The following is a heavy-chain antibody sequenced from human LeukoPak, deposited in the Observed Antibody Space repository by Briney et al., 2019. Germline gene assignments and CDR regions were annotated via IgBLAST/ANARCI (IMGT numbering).Heavy chain of an antibody. Sequence: PGGSLRLSCAASGFSFSNYVMYWVRQAPRKGLEWVAVISYDGNNKYYADSVKGRFTISRDNSKNTLYLQMSSLRGEDTAVYYRAKGLQVAEPPDYWGQGILVTVSS. CDR3: AKGLQVAEPPDY. J-gene: IGHJ4*02. D-gene: IGHD2-15*01. CDR1: GFSFSNYV. CDR2: ISYDGNNK. V-gene: IGHV3-30*18.